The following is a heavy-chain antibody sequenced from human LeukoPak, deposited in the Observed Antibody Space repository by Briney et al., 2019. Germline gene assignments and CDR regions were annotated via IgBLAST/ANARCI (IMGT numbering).Heavy chain of an antibody. J-gene: IGHJ6*04. CDR2: INHSGST. CDR3: ARETGYSSGRKRRPHMDV. Sequence: SETLSLTCAVYGGSFSGYYWSWIRQPPGKGLEWIGEINHSGSTSYNPSLKSRVTISVDTSKNQFSLKLSSVTAADTAVYYCARETGYSSGRKRRPHMDVWGKGTTVTVSS. CDR1: GGSFSGYY. V-gene: IGHV4-34*01. D-gene: IGHD6-19*01.